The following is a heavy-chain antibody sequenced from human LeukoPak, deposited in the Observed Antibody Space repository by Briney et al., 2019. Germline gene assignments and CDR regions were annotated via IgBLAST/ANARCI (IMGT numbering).Heavy chain of an antibody. CDR1: GYTFTRYA. J-gene: IGHJ4*02. CDR3: ARDPGSSLPRYFDY. D-gene: IGHD1-26*01. V-gene: IGHV1-18*01. CDR2: ISAYNGNT. Sequence: ASVKVSCKASGYTFTRYAIHWVRQAPGQGLEWMGWISAYNGNTNYAQKLQGRVTMTTDTSTSTAYMELRSLRSDDTAVYYCARDPGSSLPRYFDYWGQGTLVTVSS.